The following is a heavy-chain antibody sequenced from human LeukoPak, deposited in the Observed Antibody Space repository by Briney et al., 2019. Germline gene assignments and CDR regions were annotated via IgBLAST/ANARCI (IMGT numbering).Heavy chain of an antibody. D-gene: IGHD6-6*01. J-gene: IGHJ6*03. CDR1: GYTFTSYD. CDR3: ARDLGSSSGGVYYYMDV. V-gene: IGHV1-69*06. CDR2: IIPIFGTA. Sequence: GASVKVSCKASGYTFTSYDINWVRQATGQGLEWMGGIIPIFGTANYAQKFQGRVTITADKSTSTAYMELSSLRSEDTAVYYCARDLGSSSGGVYYYMDVWGKGTTVTVSS.